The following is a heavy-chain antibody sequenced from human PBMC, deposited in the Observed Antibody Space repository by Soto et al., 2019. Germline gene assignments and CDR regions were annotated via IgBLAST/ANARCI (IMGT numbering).Heavy chain of an antibody. CDR3: ARRAGPWYFDL. J-gene: IGHJ2*01. CDR1: GGSFSGFY. V-gene: IGHV4-34*01. Sequence: SETLSLTCAVHGGSFSGFYWTWIRQPPGKGLEWIGEINHSGSPNYTQHLKSRVTMSLDTSRNQFSLSLNSVTAADTAVYYCARRAGPWYFDLWGRGTLVTVSS. CDR2: INHSGSP.